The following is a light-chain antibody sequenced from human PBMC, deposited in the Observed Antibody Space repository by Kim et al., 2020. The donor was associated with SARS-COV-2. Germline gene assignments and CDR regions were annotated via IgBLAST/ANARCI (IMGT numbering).Light chain of an antibody. J-gene: IGKJ1*01. CDR1: QSISSY. Sequence: DIQMTQSPSSLSASVEDRVTITCRASQSISSYVNWYQQKPGKAPKLLIYAASSLQSGVPSRFSGGGSGTDFTLTISSLQPEDFATYYCQQSYSTPPTFGQGTKLDIK. CDR3: QQSYSTPPT. CDR2: AAS. V-gene: IGKV1-39*01.